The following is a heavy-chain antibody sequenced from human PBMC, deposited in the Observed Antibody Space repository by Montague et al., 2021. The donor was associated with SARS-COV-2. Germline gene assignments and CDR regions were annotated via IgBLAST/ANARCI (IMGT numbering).Heavy chain of an antibody. CDR3: ARTRGGDSLFDF. Sequence: SETLSLTCTVSGGSISSNFWSWIRQPPGKGLEWIGYIYDSGSTNYNPSLKSRVTISVDTSKKQFSLQLSSVTAADTAVYYCARTRGGDSLFDFWGQGTLVTVSS. CDR1: GGSISSNF. CDR2: IYDSGST. J-gene: IGHJ4*02. V-gene: IGHV4-59*01. D-gene: IGHD2-21*01.